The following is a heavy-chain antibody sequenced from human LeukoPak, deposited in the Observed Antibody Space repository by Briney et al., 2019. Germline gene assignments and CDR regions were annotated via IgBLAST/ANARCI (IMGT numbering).Heavy chain of an antibody. Sequence: SETLSLTCTVSGGSISSSSYYWGWIRQPPGKGLEWIGSIYYSGSTYYNPSLKSRVTISVDTSKNQFSLKLSSVTAADTTVYYCARGGVSGSYYYASGNYYNSKVPFDYWGQGTLVTVSS. J-gene: IGHJ4*02. CDR1: GGSISSSSYY. CDR3: ARGGVSGSYYYASGNYYNSKVPFDY. CDR2: IYYSGST. D-gene: IGHD3-10*01. V-gene: IGHV4-39*07.